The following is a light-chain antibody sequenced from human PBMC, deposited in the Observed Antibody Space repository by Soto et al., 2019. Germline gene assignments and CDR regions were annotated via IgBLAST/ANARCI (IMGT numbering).Light chain of an antibody. Sequence: EIVLTQSPATLSLSPGERATLSCGVSQSISSSSLGWYQQRPGLAPRLLIYETTSRATGIPDRFSGGGSGTNFTLTISRLEPEDFAVYYCQQYGSSPLTFGGGTKVDIK. CDR2: ETT. CDR3: QQYGSSPLT. CDR1: QSISSSS. V-gene: IGKV3D-20*01. J-gene: IGKJ4*01.